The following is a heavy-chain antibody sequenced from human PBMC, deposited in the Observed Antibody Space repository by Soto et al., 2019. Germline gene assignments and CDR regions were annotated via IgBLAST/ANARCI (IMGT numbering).Heavy chain of an antibody. Sequence: QVQLVQSGAEVKKPWSSVKVSCKASGGTFSSYAISWVRQAPGQGLEWMGGIIPIFGTANYAQKFQGRVTITADESTSTAYMELSSLRSEDTAVYYCARGGIVVVPAAVDYGMAVWGQGTTVTVSS. CDR2: IIPIFGTA. CDR1: GGTFSSYA. J-gene: IGHJ6*02. D-gene: IGHD2-2*01. V-gene: IGHV1-69*01. CDR3: ARGGIVVVPAAVDYGMAV.